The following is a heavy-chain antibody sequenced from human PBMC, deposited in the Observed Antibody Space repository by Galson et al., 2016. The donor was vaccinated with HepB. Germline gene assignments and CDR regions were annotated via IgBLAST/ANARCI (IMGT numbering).Heavy chain of an antibody. D-gene: IGHD2-2*02. CDR2: ISYHGST. V-gene: IGHV4-59*01. J-gene: IGHJ4*02. Sequence: SETLSLTCTVSGGSITDNYWNWIRQPPGRGLEWIGHISYHGSTNYNPSPKSRVTISVDTSRNQFSLQLGSVTAADKAVYYGAKTRSPIPHFDSWGQGILVTVSS. CDR3: AKTRSPIPHFDS. CDR1: GGSITDNY.